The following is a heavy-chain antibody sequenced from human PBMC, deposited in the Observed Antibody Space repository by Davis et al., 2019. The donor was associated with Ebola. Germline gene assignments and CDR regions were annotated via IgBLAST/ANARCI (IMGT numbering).Heavy chain of an antibody. V-gene: IGHV3-7*03. J-gene: IGHJ6*02. Sequence: GESLKISCAASGFTLSSHWMSLVRQAPGTGPEWVAIIKQDGSEKYYVDSVKGRFTISRDNDKSSLFLQTDSLRADDTAVYYCVSGDGRGSSYDMDVWGQGTTVTVSS. CDR1: GFTLSSHW. D-gene: IGHD5-12*01. CDR3: VSGDGRGSSYDMDV. CDR2: IKQDGSEK.